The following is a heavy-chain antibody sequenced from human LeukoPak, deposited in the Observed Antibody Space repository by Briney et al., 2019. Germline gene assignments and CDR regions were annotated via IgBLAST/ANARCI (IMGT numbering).Heavy chain of an antibody. D-gene: IGHD2-2*01. CDR1: GGSISSSSYY. Sequence: SETLSLTCTVSGGSISSSSYYWGWIRQPPGRGLEWIGSIYYSRSTYYNPSLKSRVTISVDRSKNQFSLKLSSVTAADTAVYYCARGPPSFLRYWGQGTLVTVSS. CDR2: IYYSRST. CDR3: ARGPPSFLRY. V-gene: IGHV4-39*07. J-gene: IGHJ4*02.